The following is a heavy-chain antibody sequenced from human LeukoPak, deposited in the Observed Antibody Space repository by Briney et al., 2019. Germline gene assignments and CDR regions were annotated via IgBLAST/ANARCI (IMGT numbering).Heavy chain of an antibody. CDR1: GFTFSSYG. V-gene: IGHV3-30*02. CDR2: IRYDGSNK. Sequence: QPGGSLRLFCAGSGFTFSSYGMHWVRQAPGKGLEWVAFIRYDGSNKYYADSVKGRFTISRDNSKNTLYLQMNSLRAEDTAVYYCAKDHYDSSGYSLNWFDPWVQGTLVTVPS. CDR3: AKDHYDSSGYSLNWFDP. D-gene: IGHD3-22*01. J-gene: IGHJ5*02.